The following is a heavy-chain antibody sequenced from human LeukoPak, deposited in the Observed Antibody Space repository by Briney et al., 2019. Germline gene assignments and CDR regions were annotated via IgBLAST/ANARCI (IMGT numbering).Heavy chain of an antibody. J-gene: IGHJ4*02. CDR3: ARDPLRSGGAVAGDPYFDY. CDR1: GFTFSSYE. Sequence: GGSLRLSCAASGFTFSSYEMNWVRQAPGKGLEWVSYISSSGSTIYYADSVKGRFTISRDNAKNSLYLQMNSLRAEDTAVYYCARDPLRSGGAVAGDPYFDYWGQGTLDTVSS. V-gene: IGHV3-48*03. D-gene: IGHD6-19*01. CDR2: ISSSGSTI.